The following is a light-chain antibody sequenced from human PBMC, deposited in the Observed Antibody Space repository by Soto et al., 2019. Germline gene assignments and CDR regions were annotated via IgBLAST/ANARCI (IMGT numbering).Light chain of an antibody. CDR3: QQRSHWPPWT. CDR1: QSVSNY. Sequence: EIVLTQSPATLSLSPGERATLSCRASQSVSNYLAWYQQKPGQAPRLLIYDASNRATGIPARFSGSGSGTDFTLTISSLEPEDFAIYYCQQRSHWPPWTFGQGTKVEIK. J-gene: IGKJ1*01. CDR2: DAS. V-gene: IGKV3-11*01.